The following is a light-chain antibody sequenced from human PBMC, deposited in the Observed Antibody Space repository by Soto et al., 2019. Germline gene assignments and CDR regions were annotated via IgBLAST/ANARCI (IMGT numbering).Light chain of an antibody. CDR2: DAS. Sequence: IQLTQSPSSLSASVGDRVTITCRAGQDISSALAWYQQKPGKAPKLLLYDASSLDAGVPSRFSGSGSGTECTLSITSLRPEEFATYYCQQFNDSPLTFGGGTKVQIK. J-gene: IGKJ4*01. V-gene: IGKV1D-13*01. CDR1: QDISSA. CDR3: QQFNDSPLT.